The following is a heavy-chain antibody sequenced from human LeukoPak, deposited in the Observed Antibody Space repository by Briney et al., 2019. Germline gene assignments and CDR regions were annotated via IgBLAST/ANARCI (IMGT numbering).Heavy chain of an antibody. Sequence: KVSCKASGYTFTSYGISWVRQAPGQGLEWMGIIYPGDSDTRYSPSFQGQVTISADKSISTAYLQWSSLKASDTAMYYCARYSGSYARGFWFDYWGQGTLVTVSS. CDR3: ARYSGSYARGFWFDY. CDR1: GYTFTSYG. V-gene: IGHV5-51*01. D-gene: IGHD1-26*01. J-gene: IGHJ4*02. CDR2: IYPGDSDT.